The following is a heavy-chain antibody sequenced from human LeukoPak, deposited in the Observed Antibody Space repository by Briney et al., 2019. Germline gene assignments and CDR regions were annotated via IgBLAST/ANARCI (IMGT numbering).Heavy chain of an antibody. CDR3: AKSGKGFDY. Sequence: PGGSLRLSCAASGFIFSNYILSWVRQAPGKGLEWVSAINTGGDSTYYADSVKGRFTISRDNSKNTLYLQMNSLRAEDTAVYYCAKSGKGFDYWGQGTLVTVSS. CDR2: INTGGDST. V-gene: IGHV3-23*01. D-gene: IGHD3-10*01. J-gene: IGHJ4*02. CDR1: GFIFSNYI.